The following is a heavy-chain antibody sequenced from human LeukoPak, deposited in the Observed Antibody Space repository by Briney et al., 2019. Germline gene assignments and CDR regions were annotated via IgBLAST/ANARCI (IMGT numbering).Heavy chain of an antibody. D-gene: IGHD1-26*01. V-gene: IGHV3-21*01. Sequence: GGSLRLSCAASGFTFSSYSMNWVRRTPGKGLEWVSSISSSSSYIYYADSVKGRFTISRDNAKNSLYLQMNSLRAEDTAVYYCARERELSVNWFDPWGQGTLVTVSS. CDR1: GFTFSSYS. CDR2: ISSSSSYI. CDR3: ARERELSVNWFDP. J-gene: IGHJ5*02.